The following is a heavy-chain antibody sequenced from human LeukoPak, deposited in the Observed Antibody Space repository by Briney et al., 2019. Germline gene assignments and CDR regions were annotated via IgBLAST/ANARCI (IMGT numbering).Heavy chain of an antibody. CDR1: GFTFDDYA. D-gene: IGHD1-26*01. J-gene: IGHJ5*02. CDR3: AKDPMVGATRDDNWFDP. V-gene: IGHV3-23*01. Sequence: GGSLRLSCAASGFTFDDYAMSWVRQAPGKGLEWVSAISGSGGSTYYADSVKGRFTISRDNSKNTLYLQMNSLRAEDTAVYYCAKDPMVGATRDDNWFDPWGQGTLVTVSS. CDR2: ISGSGGST.